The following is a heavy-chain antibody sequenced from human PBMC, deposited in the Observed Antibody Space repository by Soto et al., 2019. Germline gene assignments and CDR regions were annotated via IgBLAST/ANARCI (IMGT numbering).Heavy chain of an antibody. D-gene: IGHD3-22*01. J-gene: IGHJ4*02. CDR1: GGTFSSYT. V-gene: IGHV1-69*13. CDR3: ARGVHYDSSGFYYFY. Sequence: SVKVSCKASGGTFSSYTIDWVRQAPGQGLEWMGGIIPIFGTANYAQKFQGRITITADESTSTAYMELRSLRSEDTAVYYCARGVHYDSSGFYYFYWGQGTLVTVSS. CDR2: IIPIFGTA.